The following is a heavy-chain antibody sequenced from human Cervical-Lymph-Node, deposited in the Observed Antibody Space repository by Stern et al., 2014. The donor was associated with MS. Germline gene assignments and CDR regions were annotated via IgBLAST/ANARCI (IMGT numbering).Heavy chain of an antibody. CDR2: IYYTGST. CDR1: GDSISSNLYY. V-gene: IGHV4-39*01. D-gene: IGHD6-19*01. Sequence: QLVESGPGLVEPSETLSLTCAVSGDSISSNLYYRAWIRQAPGKGLERIGNIYYTGSTFSNPSLESRVTIPIDTSENQFSLKLKSVTAADTAVYFCARHRRACGCNDSWGQGTLVTVSS. CDR3: ARHRRACGCNDS. J-gene: IGHJ4*02.